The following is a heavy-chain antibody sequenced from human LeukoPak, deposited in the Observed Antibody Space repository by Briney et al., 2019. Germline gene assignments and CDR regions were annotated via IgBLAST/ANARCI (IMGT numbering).Heavy chain of an antibody. CDR2: IYYSGST. Sequence: SETLSLTCTVSGGSISSYYWGWIRQPPGKGLEWIGTIYYSGSTYYNPSLKSRVTISVDTSKNQFSLKLSSVTAADTAVYYCARHRNYGSGTGWFDPWGQGTLVTVSS. CDR3: ARHRNYGSGTGWFDP. J-gene: IGHJ5*02. CDR1: GGSISSYY. V-gene: IGHV4-39*01. D-gene: IGHD3-10*01.